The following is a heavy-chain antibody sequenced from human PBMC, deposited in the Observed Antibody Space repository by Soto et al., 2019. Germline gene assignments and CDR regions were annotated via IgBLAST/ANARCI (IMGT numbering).Heavy chain of an antibody. CDR3: ARDGRVKVGATRGVSV. V-gene: IGHV1-18*03. CDR2: ISAYNVNT. J-gene: IGHJ4*02. D-gene: IGHD1-26*01. Sequence: QVQLVQSGAEVKKPGASVKVSCKASGYTFTSYGISWVRQAPGQGLEWMGWISAYNVNTNYAQKLQGSVTITTDTSTSTVYMELRSLRSDDMAVYYCARDGRVKVGATRGVSVWGQGTLVIVSS. CDR1: GYTFTSYG.